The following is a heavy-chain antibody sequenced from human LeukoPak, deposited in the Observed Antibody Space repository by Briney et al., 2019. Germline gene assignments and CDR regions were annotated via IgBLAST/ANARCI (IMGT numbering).Heavy chain of an antibody. CDR3: ARVTMVAAASYNWFVP. Sequence: PGGSLRLSCAASGFTFSNYGMHWVRQAPGKGLEWGAVIWSDGSNKYYADSMRGRFTISRDNSKNTLYLQMNSLRAEDTAVYYCARVTMVAAASYNWFVPWGQGTLVTVSS. CDR1: GFTFSNYG. V-gene: IGHV3-33*01. CDR2: IWSDGSNK. D-gene: IGHD2-15*01. J-gene: IGHJ5*02.